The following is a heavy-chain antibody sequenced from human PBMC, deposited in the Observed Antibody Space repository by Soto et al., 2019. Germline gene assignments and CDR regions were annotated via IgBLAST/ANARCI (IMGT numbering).Heavy chain of an antibody. D-gene: IGHD6-13*01. CDR1: GGSFSGYY. CDR3: ARGRGSREDYYYGMDV. CDR2: VNHSGST. J-gene: IGHJ6*02. Sequence: SGTLSLTCAVYGGSFSGYYWSWIRQPPGKGLEWIGEVNHSGSTNYNPSLKSRVTISVDTSKNQFSLKLSSVTAADTAVYYCARGRGSREDYYYGMDVWGQGTTVTVSS. V-gene: IGHV4-34*01.